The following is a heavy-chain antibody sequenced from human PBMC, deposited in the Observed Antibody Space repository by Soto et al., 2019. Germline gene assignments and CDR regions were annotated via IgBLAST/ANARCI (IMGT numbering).Heavy chain of an antibody. V-gene: IGHV4-31*03. CDR2: IYYSGST. D-gene: IGHD2-15*01. CDR3: ARAAPRYCSGGSCYSVRDY. Sequence: SETLSLTCTVSGGSISRGGYYWSWIRQHPGKGLEWIGYIYYSGSTYYNPSLKSRVTISVDTSKNQFSLKLSSVTAADTAVYYCARAAPRYCSGGSCYSVRDYWGQGTLVTVSS. CDR1: GGSISRGGYY. J-gene: IGHJ4*02.